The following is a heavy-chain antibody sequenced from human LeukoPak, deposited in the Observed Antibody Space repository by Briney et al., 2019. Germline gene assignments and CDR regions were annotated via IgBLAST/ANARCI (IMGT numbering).Heavy chain of an antibody. CDR2: IRYDGSNK. Sequence: GGSLRLSCAASGFTFSSYGMHWVRQAPGKGLEWVAFIRYDGSNKYYADFVKGRFTISRDNSKNTLYLQMNSLRAEDTAVYYCARDSGTYYPIFDCWGQGALVTVSS. J-gene: IGHJ4*02. D-gene: IGHD1-26*01. V-gene: IGHV3-30*02. CDR3: ARDSGTYYPIFDC. CDR1: GFTFSSYG.